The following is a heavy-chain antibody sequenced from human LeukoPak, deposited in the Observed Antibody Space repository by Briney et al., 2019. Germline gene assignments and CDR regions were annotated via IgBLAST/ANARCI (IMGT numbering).Heavy chain of an antibody. CDR2: TWYDVSNE. Sequence: VGSLRLSCAASGFTFSNYGMHWVRQPPGKGLGWGAVTWYDVSNEYYADSVKGRFTISRDNFKNTMYPEMSSLRPEDSAVYYSAQELMATTIPFFDQWGQGILVTASS. D-gene: IGHD2-8*01. CDR3: AQELMATTIPFFDQ. CDR1: GFTFSNYG. V-gene: IGHV3-33*06. J-gene: IGHJ4*02.